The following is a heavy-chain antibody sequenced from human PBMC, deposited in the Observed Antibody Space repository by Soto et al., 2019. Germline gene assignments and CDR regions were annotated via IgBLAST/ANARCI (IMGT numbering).Heavy chain of an antibody. V-gene: IGHV4-4*02. CDR1: GGSISSTNW. CDR3: ARALYCTTTSCHLDC. J-gene: IGHJ4*02. Sequence: QVQLQQSGPGLVKPSGTLSLTCAVPGGSISSTNWWTWVRQAPGKGLEWIGEIYQNGNTNYNPSLRSRVTISIDKSKNQFSLNLSSVTAADTAVYYCARALYCTTTSCHLDCWGQGTLVAVSS. CDR2: IYQNGNT. D-gene: IGHD2-2*01.